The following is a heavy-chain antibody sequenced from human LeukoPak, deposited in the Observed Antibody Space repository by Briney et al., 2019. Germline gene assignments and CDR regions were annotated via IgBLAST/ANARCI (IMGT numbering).Heavy chain of an antibody. J-gene: IGHJ3*02. D-gene: IGHD4-23*01. CDR1: GFTVSINY. V-gene: IGHV3-66*01. CDR2: IFGGGNS. Sequence: PGGSLRLSCAASGFTVSINYMSWVRQAPGKGLEWVSVIFGGGNSYYADSVQGRFTISRDSSKNTLYLQMNSLRAEDTAVYYCARVDYGGYLHAFDIWGQGTMVTVSS. CDR3: ARVDYGGYLHAFDI.